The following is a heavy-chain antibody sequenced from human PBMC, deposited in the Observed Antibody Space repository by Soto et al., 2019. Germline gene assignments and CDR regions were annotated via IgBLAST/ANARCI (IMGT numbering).Heavy chain of an antibody. V-gene: IGHV4-39*01. D-gene: IGHD2-2*02. CDR3: ARHLGYCSSTSCYTTYYYYYGMDV. CDR2: IYYSGST. J-gene: IGHJ6*02. Sequence: SETLSLTCTVSGGSISSYYWGWIRQPPGKGLEWIGSIYYSGSTYYNPSLKSRVTISVDTSKNQFSLKLSSVTAADTAVYYCARHLGYCSSTSCYTTYYYYYGMDVWGQGTTVTVSS. CDR1: GGSISSYY.